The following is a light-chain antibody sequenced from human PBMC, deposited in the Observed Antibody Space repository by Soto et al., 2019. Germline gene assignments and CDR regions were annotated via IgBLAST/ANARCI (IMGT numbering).Light chain of an antibody. Sequence: DLQMTQSPSSLSASVGDRVTITCQASQDIRNYLNWYQQKPGKAPKLLIYDASNLETGVPSRFSGSGSGTDFTFTISSPQPEDIATYYCQQYDNLPWTFGQGTKVEIK. CDR2: DAS. CDR1: QDIRNY. CDR3: QQYDNLPWT. V-gene: IGKV1-33*01. J-gene: IGKJ1*01.